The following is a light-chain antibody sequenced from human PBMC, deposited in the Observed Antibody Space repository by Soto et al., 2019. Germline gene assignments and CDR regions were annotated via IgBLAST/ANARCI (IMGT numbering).Light chain of an antibody. CDR1: QAIRND. J-gene: IGKJ4*01. CDR3: LQDYDYPHT. Sequence: AIQMTQSPSSLSASVGDRVTITCRASQAIRNDVGWYQQKPGKAPKLLIYAASNLQSGVPSRFIGSGSGTDFSLTISSLQPEDFATYYCLQDYDYPHTFGGGTKVDI. V-gene: IGKV1-6*01. CDR2: AAS.